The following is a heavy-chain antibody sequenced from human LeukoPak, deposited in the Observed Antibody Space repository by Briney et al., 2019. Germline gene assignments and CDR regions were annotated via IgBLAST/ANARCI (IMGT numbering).Heavy chain of an antibody. CDR2: IQRDGSEQ. D-gene: IGHD3-16*01. Sequence: GGSLRLSCVASGSTFSSIWMRWVGQAPGKGLEWVGNIQRDGSEQYPADSVTGRFTITRDNARNSLYLQMNSLRVEDTAVYYCAGQHYARFDPWGQGTLVTVSS. V-gene: IGHV3-7*01. J-gene: IGHJ5*02. CDR1: GSTFSSIW. CDR3: AGQHYARFDP.